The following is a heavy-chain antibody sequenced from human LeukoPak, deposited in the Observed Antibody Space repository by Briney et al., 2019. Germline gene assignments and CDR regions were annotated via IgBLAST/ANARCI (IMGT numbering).Heavy chain of an antibody. CDR3: TKEGGTMFFDS. CDR2: FSGNGKTT. V-gene: IGHV3-43*01. J-gene: IGHJ5*01. Sequence: GGSLRLSCAASGFTFRAYTMHWFRQAPGKVLEWVSLFSGNGKTTYYADSVKGRFTISRDNSKNSLYLQMNSLESDDTALYYCTKEGGTMFFDSWGQGTLVTVSS. CDR1: GFTFRAYT. D-gene: IGHD3-3*01.